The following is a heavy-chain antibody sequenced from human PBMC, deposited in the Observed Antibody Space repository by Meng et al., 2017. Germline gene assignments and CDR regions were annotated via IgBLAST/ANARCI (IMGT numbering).Heavy chain of an antibody. CDR1: GDSASSNSAT. V-gene: IGHV6-1*01. Sequence: SCAISGDSASSNSATWNWIRQSPSRGLEWLGRTYYRSKWYNDYAVSVKSRVTINPDTSKNHFSLHLNSVTPEDTAVYYCVRAARGAVAGSFDYWGQGTLVTVSS. CDR2: TYYRSKWYN. D-gene: IGHD6-19*01. CDR3: VRAARGAVAGSFDY. J-gene: IGHJ4*02.